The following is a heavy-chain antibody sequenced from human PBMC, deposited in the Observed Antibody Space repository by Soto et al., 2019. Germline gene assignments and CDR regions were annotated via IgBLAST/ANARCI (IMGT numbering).Heavy chain of an antibody. J-gene: IGHJ6*02. CDR1: GYTFTTYW. V-gene: IGHV5-10-1*01. Sequence: GESLKISFKGSGYTFTTYWINWVRQMPGKGLEWMGRIDPSDSYTKYSPSFQGHVITSADKSISTAYLHWSSLKASDTAIYYCARSFDSSSTYGMDVWGQGTTVTVS. D-gene: IGHD6-13*01. CDR2: IDPSDSYT. CDR3: ARSFDSSSTYGMDV.